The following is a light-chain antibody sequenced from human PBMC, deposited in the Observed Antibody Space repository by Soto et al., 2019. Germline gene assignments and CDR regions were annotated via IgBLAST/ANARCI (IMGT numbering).Light chain of an antibody. V-gene: IGLV4-69*01. Sequence: QPVLTQSPSASASLGASVKLTCTLSSGHSNYAIAWHQQQLEKGPRFLMKLNSDGSHSKGDGIPDRFSGSSSGAERYLTISTLQSEDEADYYRQTWVTGIHIFGGGTKLTVL. CDR1: SGHSNYA. J-gene: IGLJ2*01. CDR2: LNSDGSH. CDR3: QTWVTGIHI.